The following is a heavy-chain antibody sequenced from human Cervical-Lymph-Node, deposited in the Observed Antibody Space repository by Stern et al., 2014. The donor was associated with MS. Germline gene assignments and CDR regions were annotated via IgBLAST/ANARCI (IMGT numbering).Heavy chain of an antibody. CDR2: AWYDGSTA. V-gene: IGHV3-33*01. CDR1: GFTFSSYG. CDR3: ARGHIPYAYNSLFDY. J-gene: IGHJ4*02. D-gene: IGHD5-24*01. Sequence: QVQLVQSGGGVVQPGTSLRLSCAASGFTFSSYGMHWVRQAPGKGLEWVALAWYDGSTAYYTNAVKGRFTISRDNSKNALFLQMNSLTAEDTAVYYCARGHIPYAYNSLFDYWGQGTLVTVSS.